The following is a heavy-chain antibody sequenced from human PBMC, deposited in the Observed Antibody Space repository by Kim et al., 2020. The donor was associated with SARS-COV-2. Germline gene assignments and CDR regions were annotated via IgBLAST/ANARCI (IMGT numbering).Heavy chain of an antibody. CDR1: GFTFSNYA. V-gene: IGHV3-23*01. D-gene: IGHD1-26*01. CDR3: AKYSGSYFYYYGVDV. J-gene: IGHJ6*02. Sequence: GGSLRLSCAASGFTFSNYAMSWVRQAPGKGLEWVSALSGSGGSTYYADSVKGRFTISRDNSKDTLYLQINSLRAEDTAVYYCAKYSGSYFYYYGVDVWGQATTLTVSS. CDR2: LSGSGGST.